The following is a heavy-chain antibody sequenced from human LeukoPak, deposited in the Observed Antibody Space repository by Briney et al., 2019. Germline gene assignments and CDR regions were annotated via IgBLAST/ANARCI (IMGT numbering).Heavy chain of an antibody. CDR3: ARVIAVAEYYYYMDV. Sequence: SETLSLTCAVSGGSISSSNWWSWVRQPPGKGLEWIGEIYHSGSTYYNPSLKSRVTISVDTSKNQFSLKLSSVTAADTAVYYCARVIAVAEYYYYMDVWGKGTTVTVSS. V-gene: IGHV4-4*02. CDR1: GGSISSSNW. J-gene: IGHJ6*03. CDR2: IYHSGST. D-gene: IGHD6-19*01.